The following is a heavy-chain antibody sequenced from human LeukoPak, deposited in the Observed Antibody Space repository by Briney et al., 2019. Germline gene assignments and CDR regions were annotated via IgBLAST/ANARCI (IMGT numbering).Heavy chain of an antibody. Sequence: GGSLRLSCVASDFTFSFYWMTWVRQAPGKGLEWVANILPDGSQKYYVDSVKGRFTISRDNAKNSLYLQMNSLRAEDTAVYYCAREARGFGGVIVPLLDYWGQGTLVTVSS. CDR2: ILPDGSQK. V-gene: IGHV3-7*03. D-gene: IGHD3-16*02. J-gene: IGHJ4*02. CDR3: AREARGFGGVIVPLLDY. CDR1: DFTFSFYW.